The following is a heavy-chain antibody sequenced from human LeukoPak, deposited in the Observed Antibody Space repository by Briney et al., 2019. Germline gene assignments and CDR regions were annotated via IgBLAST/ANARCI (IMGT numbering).Heavy chain of an antibody. CDR2: MNPNSGNT. CDR1: GGTFSSYA. J-gene: IGHJ4*02. V-gene: IGHV1-8*02. D-gene: IGHD5-18*01. CDR3: ARGGRGYSYGRPQTTFDY. Sequence: ASVKVPCKASGGTFSSYAINWVRQATGQGLEWMGWMNPNSGNTGYAQKFQGRVTMTRNTSISTAYMELSSLRSEDTAVYYCARGGRGYSYGRPQTTFDYWGQGTLVTVSS.